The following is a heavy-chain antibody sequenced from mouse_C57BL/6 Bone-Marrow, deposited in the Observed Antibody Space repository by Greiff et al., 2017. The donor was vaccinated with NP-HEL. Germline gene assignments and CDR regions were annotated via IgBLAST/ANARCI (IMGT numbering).Heavy chain of an antibody. CDR1: GYTFTSYW. Sequence: VQLKQSGTVLARPGASVKMSCKTSGYTFTSYWMHWVKQRPGQGLEWIGAIYPGNSDTSYNQKFKGKATLTAVTSASTAYMELSSLTNEDSAVYYCTRPLYGNFAMDYWGQGTSVTVSS. CDR2: IYPGNSDT. V-gene: IGHV1-5*01. J-gene: IGHJ4*01. CDR3: TRPLYGNFAMDY. D-gene: IGHD2-1*01.